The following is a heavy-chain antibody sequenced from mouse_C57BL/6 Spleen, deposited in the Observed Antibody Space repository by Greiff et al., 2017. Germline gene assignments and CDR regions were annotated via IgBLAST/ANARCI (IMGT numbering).Heavy chain of an antibody. D-gene: IGHD1-1*01. CDR1: GFTFSSYA. V-gene: IGHV5-4*01. CDR3: ARDGPTVVARGYFDV. J-gene: IGHJ1*03. CDR2: ISDGGSYT. Sequence: EVKLMESGGGLVKPGGSLKLSCAASGFTFSSYAMSWVRQTPETRLAWVATISDGGSYTYYPANVKGRFTISRDNAKNNLYLQMSHLKSEDTAMYYCARDGPTVVARGYFDVWGTGTTVTVSS.